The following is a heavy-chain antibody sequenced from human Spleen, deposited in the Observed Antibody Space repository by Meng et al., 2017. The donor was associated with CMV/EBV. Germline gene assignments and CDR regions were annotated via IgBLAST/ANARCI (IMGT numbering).Heavy chain of an antibody. Sequence: ASVKVSCKASGYTFTDYGISWVRQAPGQGLEWMGWISPYDGDTNYARKLQGRVTLTTDTSTTTAYMELRSLRSDDTAVYYCARGLGCSSASCNYYYGLDVWGQGTTVTVSS. CDR3: ARGLGCSSASCNYYYGLDV. J-gene: IGHJ6*02. CDR2: ISPYDGDT. CDR1: GYTFTDYG. V-gene: IGHV1-18*01. D-gene: IGHD2-2*01.